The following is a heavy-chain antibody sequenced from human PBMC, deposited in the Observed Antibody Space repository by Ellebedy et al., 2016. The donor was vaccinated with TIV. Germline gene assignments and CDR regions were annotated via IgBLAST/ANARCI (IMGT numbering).Heavy chain of an antibody. D-gene: IGHD5-18*01. CDR2: INAGNGNT. V-gene: IGHV1-3*01. CDR3: AISAKGYKSGPRPYYYGMHV. J-gene: IGHJ6*02. CDR1: GYTFTSYA. Sequence: ASVKVSXXASGYTFTSYAMHWVRQAPGQRLEWMGWINAGNGNTKYSQKFQGRVTITRDTSASTAYMELSSLRSEDTAVYYCAISAKGYKSGPRPYYYGMHVWGQGTTVTVSS.